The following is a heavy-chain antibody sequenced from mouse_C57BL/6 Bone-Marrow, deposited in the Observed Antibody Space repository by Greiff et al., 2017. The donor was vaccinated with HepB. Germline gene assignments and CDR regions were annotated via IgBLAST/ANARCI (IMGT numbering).Heavy chain of an antibody. CDR3: ADSSGYGDAMDY. CDR1: GYTFTSYW. CDR2: INPSNGGT. V-gene: IGHV1-53*01. Sequence: QVQLKQPGTELVKPGASVKLSCKASGYTFTSYWMHWVKQRPGQGLEWIGNINPSNGGTNYNEKFKSKATLTVDKSSSTAYMQLSSLTSEDSAVYYCADSSGYGDAMDYWGQGTSVTVSS. D-gene: IGHD3-2*02. J-gene: IGHJ4*01.